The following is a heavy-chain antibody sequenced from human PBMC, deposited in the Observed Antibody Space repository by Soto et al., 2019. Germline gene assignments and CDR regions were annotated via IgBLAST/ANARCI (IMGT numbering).Heavy chain of an antibody. V-gene: IGHV1-8*01. CDR3: AREAAALGNDY. J-gene: IGHJ4*02. CDR1: GYTFTSYD. CDR2: RNPNSGNT. Sequence: QVQLVQSGAEVKKPGASVKVSCKASGYTFTSYDINWVRQATGHGLAWMGWRNPNSGNTGDAQKFQGRVTMTKTTAISTAYMELSNLRSEDTAVYYCAREAAALGNDYWGQGTLVTVSS. D-gene: IGHD2-2*01.